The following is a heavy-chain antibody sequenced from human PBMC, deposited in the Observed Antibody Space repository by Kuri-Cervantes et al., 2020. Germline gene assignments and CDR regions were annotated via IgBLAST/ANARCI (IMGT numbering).Heavy chain of an antibody. CDR1: GFTFSSYA. D-gene: IGHD2-15*01. CDR2: ISYDGSNK. Sequence: GESLKISCAASGFTFSSYAMHWVRQAPGKGLEWVTVISYDGSNKYYADSVKGRFTISRDNSKNTLYLRMNSLRAEDTAVYYCARGGCSGGSCFIDYWGQGTLVTVSS. J-gene: IGHJ4*02. CDR3: ARGGCSGGSCFIDY. V-gene: IGHV3-30*07.